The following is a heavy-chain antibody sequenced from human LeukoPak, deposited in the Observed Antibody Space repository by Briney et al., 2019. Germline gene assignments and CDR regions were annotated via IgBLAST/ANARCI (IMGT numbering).Heavy chain of an antibody. CDR1: GGSISSGDYY. CDR2: IYHSGTT. Sequence: TLSLTCTVSGGSISSGDYYWTWIRQPPGKGLEWIGYIYHSGTTNYNPSLKSRVTISFDTSKIQFSLKLNSVTAADTAVYYCARDLVDTPGAFDIWGQGTMVTVSS. CDR3: ARDLVDTPGAFDI. V-gene: IGHV4-61*08. D-gene: IGHD2-15*01. J-gene: IGHJ3*02.